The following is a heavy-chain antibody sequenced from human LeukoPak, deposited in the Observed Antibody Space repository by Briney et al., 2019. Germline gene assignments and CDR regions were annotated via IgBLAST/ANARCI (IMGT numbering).Heavy chain of an antibody. J-gene: IGHJ5*02. V-gene: IGHV3-7*01. CDR1: GFAFSHYW. CDR2: IKHDGSET. D-gene: IGHD5-12*01. Sequence: GGSLRLSCAASGFAFSHYWMTWVRQAPGKGLEWVANIKHDGSETYYVDSVKGRFIISRDNSKNTLYLQMSSLRAEDTAVYYCVKDLRYTNWFDPWGQGTLVTVSS. CDR3: VKDLRYTNWFDP.